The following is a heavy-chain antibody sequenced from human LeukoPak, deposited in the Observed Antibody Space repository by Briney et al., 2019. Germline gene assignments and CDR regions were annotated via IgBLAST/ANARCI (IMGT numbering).Heavy chain of an antibody. CDR3: ARDQRYFDWLGAHDY. D-gene: IGHD3-9*01. Sequence: GGSLRLSCAASGFTFSSYGMHWVRQAPGKGLEWVAVIWYDGSNKYYADSVKGRFTISRDNSKNTLYLQMNSLRAEDTAVYYCARDQRYFDWLGAHDYWGQGTLVTVSS. CDR2: IWYDGSNK. CDR1: GFTFSSYG. V-gene: IGHV3-33*01. J-gene: IGHJ4*02.